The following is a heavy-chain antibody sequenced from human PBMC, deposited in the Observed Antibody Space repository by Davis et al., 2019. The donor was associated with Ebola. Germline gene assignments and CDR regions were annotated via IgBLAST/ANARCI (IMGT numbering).Heavy chain of an antibody. D-gene: IGHD6-13*01. V-gene: IGHV3-13*01. Sequence: GESLKISCAASGFTFSSYDMHWVRQATGKGLEWVSAIGTAGDTYYPGSVKGRFTISRDNAKNSLYLQMNSLRAEDTAVYYCAKDRSSWYNYYYGMDVWGQGTTVTVSS. CDR3: AKDRSSWYNYYYGMDV. CDR2: IGTAGDT. CDR1: GFTFSSYD. J-gene: IGHJ6*02.